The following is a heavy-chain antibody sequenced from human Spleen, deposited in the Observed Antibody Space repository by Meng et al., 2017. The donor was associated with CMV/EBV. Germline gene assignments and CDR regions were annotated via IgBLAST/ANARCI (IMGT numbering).Heavy chain of an antibody. J-gene: IGHJ4*02. Sequence: AASGFTFSSYAMHWVRQAPGKGLEWVAVISYDGSNKFYADSVKGRFIISRDNSKNTLYLQTHSLSAEDTAVYYCARGVERWLQLSSFWGQGTLVTVSS. CDR3: ARGVERWLQLSSF. D-gene: IGHD5-24*01. CDR2: ISYDGSNK. V-gene: IGHV3-30*04. CDR1: GFTFSSYA.